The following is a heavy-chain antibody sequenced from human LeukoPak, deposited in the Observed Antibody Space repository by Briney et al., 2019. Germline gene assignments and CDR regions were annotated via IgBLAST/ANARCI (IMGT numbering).Heavy chain of an antibody. CDR2: IKSNSDGGTT. V-gene: IGHV3-15*01. CDR1: GVTFSNAW. Sequence: GGSLRLSCAASGVTFSNAWMSWVRQAPGKGVEWIGRIKSNSDGGTTDFAAPVRGRFTISRDDSKGTLYLQIISLKAADAGVYSCSTDFMVEPGKFWYFDLWGRGTLVTVSS. CDR3: STDFMVEPGKFWYFDL. J-gene: IGHJ2*01. D-gene: IGHD4/OR15-4a*01.